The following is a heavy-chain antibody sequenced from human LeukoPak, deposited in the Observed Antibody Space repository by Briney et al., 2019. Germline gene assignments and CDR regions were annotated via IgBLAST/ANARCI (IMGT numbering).Heavy chain of an antibody. CDR2: LRHDGSTE. V-gene: IGHV3-30*02. D-gene: IGHD2-2*01. Sequence: GGSLRLSCVASGFTFSLYVIHWVRQAPGKGLEWVACLRHDGSTEYYADSVRGRFTISRDNSRNTLYLHMNSLTTDDTAVYYCAKDAVGCSGTNRPESHYWGQGTLVTVSS. CDR3: AKDAVGCSGTNRPESHY. CDR1: GFTFSLYV. J-gene: IGHJ4*02.